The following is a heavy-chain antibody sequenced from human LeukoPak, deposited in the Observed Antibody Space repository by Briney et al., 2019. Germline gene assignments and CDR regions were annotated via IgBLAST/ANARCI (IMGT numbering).Heavy chain of an antibody. Sequence: SETLSLTCAVYGGSFSGHYWSWIRQPPGKGLEWIGEIKHSGSTNYNPSLKSRVTISVDTSKNQFSLKVTSVTAADTAVYYCARGHYYDSSGYDYWGQGTLVTVSS. V-gene: IGHV4-34*01. J-gene: IGHJ4*02. CDR2: IKHSGST. D-gene: IGHD3-22*01. CDR3: ARGHYYDSSGYDY. CDR1: GGSFSGHY.